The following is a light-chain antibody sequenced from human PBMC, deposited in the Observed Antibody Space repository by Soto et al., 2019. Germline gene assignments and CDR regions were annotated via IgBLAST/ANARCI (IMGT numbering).Light chain of an antibody. CDR2: AAS. J-gene: IGKJ5*01. CDR1: QSVSSY. V-gene: IGKV3-11*01. CDR3: QKRSNCPIT. Sequence: FTHSPASLSFSPLERATRSCRASQSVSSYLAWYQQKPGQAPRLLIYAASNRPTGIPARFSGSGSGTDFTLTISSLQPEDFAGYYCQKRSNCPITFGQGTRREIK.